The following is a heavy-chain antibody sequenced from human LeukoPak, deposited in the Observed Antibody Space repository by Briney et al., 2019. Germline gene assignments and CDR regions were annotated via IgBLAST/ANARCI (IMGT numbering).Heavy chain of an antibody. CDR1: GGTSSSYA. J-gene: IGHJ4*02. CDR2: IIPILGIA. D-gene: IGHD2-2*01. CDR3: ARDYPSVY. Sequence: GASVKVSCKASGGTSSSYAISWVRQAPGQGLEWMGRIIPILGIANYAQKFQGRVTITADKSTSTAYMELSSLRSEDTAVYYCARDYPSVYWGQGTLVTVSS. V-gene: IGHV1-69*04.